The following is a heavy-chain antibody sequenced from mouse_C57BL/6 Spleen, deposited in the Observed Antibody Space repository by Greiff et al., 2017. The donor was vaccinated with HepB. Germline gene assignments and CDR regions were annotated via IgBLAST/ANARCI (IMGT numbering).Heavy chain of an antibody. CDR1: GYTFTSYW. Sequence: VKLKQPGAELVKPGASVKLSCKASGYTFTSYWMHWVKQRPGQGLEWIGMIHPNSGSTNYNEKFKSKATLTVDKSSSTAYMQLSSLTSEDSAVYYCAQTAQAYAMDYWGQGTSVTVSS. CDR2: IHPNSGST. D-gene: IGHD3-2*02. CDR3: AQTAQAYAMDY. V-gene: IGHV1-64*01. J-gene: IGHJ4*01.